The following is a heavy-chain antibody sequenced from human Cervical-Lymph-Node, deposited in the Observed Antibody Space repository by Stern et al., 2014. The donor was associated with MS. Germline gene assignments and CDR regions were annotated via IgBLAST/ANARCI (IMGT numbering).Heavy chain of an antibody. CDR2: IDPSDSYT. CDR3: ARHGFENYYDSSGYKWDPFDY. V-gene: IGHV5-10-1*03. D-gene: IGHD3-22*01. J-gene: IGHJ4*02. Sequence: QLVQSGAEVKKPGESLRISCKGSGYSFTSYWISWVRQMPGKGLEWMGRIDPSDSYTNYSPSFQGHVTISADKSISTAYLQWSSLKASDTAMYYCARHGFENYYDSSGYKWDPFDYWGQGTLVTVSS. CDR1: GYSFTSYW.